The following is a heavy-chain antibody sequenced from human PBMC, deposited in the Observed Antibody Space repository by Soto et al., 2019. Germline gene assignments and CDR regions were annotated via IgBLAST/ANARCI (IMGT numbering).Heavy chain of an antibody. CDR1: GYTFTSYY. CDR2: INPSGGST. Sequence: ASVKVSCKASGYTFTSYYMHWVRQAPGQGLEWMGIINPSGGSTSYAQKFQGRVTMTRDTSTSTVYMELSSLRSEDTAVYYCARVRGYDILTGYRCWFDPWGQGTLVTVSS. V-gene: IGHV1-46*01. J-gene: IGHJ5*02. CDR3: ARVRGYDILTGYRCWFDP. D-gene: IGHD3-9*01.